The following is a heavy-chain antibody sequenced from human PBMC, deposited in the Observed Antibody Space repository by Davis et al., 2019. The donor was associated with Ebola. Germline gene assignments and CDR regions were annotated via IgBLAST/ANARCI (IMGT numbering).Heavy chain of an antibody. J-gene: IGHJ4*02. Sequence: ASVKVSCKVSGYTFSDLPMHWVRQAPGKGLEWMGGIDPEDGEKVYAQNFQGRVTMTEDTSTDTAYMELSSLRSEDKAIYYCASHPMYYYDNSCYPFDSWGQGTLVTVSS. CDR1: GYTFSDLP. CDR3: ASHPMYYYDNSCYPFDS. V-gene: IGHV1-24*01. D-gene: IGHD3-22*01. CDR2: IDPEDGEK.